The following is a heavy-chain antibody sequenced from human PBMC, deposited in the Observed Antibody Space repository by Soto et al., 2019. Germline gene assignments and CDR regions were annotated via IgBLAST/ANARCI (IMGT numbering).Heavy chain of an antibody. V-gene: IGHV4-30-2*01. CDR1: GGSISSGGYS. J-gene: IGHJ5*02. Sequence: PSETLSLTCAVSGGSISSGGYSWSWIRQPPGKGLEWIGYIYHSGSTYYNPSLKSRVTISVDRSKNQFSLKLSSVTAADTAVYYCARAPPVVVVVAASGWFDPWGQGTLVTVSS. D-gene: IGHD2-15*01. CDR3: ARAPPVVVVVAASGWFDP. CDR2: IYHSGST.